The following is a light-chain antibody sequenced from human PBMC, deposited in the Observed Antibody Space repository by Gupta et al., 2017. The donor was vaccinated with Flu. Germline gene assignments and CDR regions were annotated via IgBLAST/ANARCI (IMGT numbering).Light chain of an antibody. CDR2: KAS. CDR3: RHSRRRPRT. CDR1: QSLVYSDGDRY. V-gene: IGKV2-30*01. Sequence: DDVMTQSPLSLSVTLGQPASIPCRSSQSLVYSDGDRYVRWFHQRPGQSPRRLIYKASNRDSGVPDRISGSGSGTDFTLKISRVEAEDVGVYYCRHSRRRPRTFGQGTKVEIK. J-gene: IGKJ1*01.